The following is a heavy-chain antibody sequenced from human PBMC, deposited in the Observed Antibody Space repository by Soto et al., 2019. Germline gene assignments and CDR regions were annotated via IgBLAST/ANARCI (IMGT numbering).Heavy chain of an antibody. CDR2: ISGSGGRT. D-gene: IGHD3-10*01. CDR3: AKERVRDSSISLYFIDQ. CDR1: GFPFINYA. J-gene: IGHJ4*02. V-gene: IGHV3-23*01. Sequence: EVQLLDSGGGSVQPGGSLRLSCAASGFPFINYAMHWVRQAPGKGLEWVSAISGSGGRTYYGDSVKGRFTISRDNSKDPLYLHINRPTAEDTTIYFCAKERVRDSSISLYFIDQWGKGTLVTVSS.